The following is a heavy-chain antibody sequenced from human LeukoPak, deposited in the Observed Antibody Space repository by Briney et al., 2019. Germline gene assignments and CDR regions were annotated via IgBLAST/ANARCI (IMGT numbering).Heavy chain of an antibody. J-gene: IGHJ4*02. CDR1: GYTFTTYD. Sequence: ASVKVSCKASGYTFTTYDINWVRQATGQGLEWMGWMNPNSGYTGYAQKFQGRVTITRDTSISTAYMELSSLRSEDAAVYYCARVAGSIDYWGQGTLVTVSS. CDR2: MNPNSGYT. D-gene: IGHD6-19*01. CDR3: ARVAGSIDY. V-gene: IGHV1-8*03.